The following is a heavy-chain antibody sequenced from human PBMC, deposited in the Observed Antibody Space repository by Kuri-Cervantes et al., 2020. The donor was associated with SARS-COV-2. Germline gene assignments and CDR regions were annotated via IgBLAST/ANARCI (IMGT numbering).Heavy chain of an antibody. CDR3: VRNTPRCFDP. CDR1: GGSISSSSYY. Sequence: SETLSLTCTVSGGSISSSSYYWGWIRQPPGKGLEWIGSIYYSGSTYYNPSLKSRVTISVDTSKNQFSLRLSSVTAADTAVYYCVRNTPRCFDPWGPGSLVTVSS. J-gene: IGHJ5*02. V-gene: IGHV4-39*07. D-gene: IGHD2-15*01. CDR2: IYYSGST.